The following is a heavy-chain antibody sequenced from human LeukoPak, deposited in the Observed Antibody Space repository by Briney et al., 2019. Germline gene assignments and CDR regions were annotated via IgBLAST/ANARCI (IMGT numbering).Heavy chain of an antibody. Sequence: GGSLRLSCAASGFTFSSYWMHWVRQAPGKGLVWVSRINSDGSSTSYADSVKGRFTISRDNAKNTLYLQMNGLRAEDTAVYYCAKDLGYCSGGSCYRWFDPWGQGTLVTVSS. CDR1: GFTFSSYW. D-gene: IGHD2-15*01. V-gene: IGHV3-74*01. CDR3: AKDLGYCSGGSCYRWFDP. J-gene: IGHJ5*02. CDR2: INSDGSST.